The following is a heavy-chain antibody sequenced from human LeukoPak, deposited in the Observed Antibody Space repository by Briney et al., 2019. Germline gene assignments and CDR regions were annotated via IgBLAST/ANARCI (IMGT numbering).Heavy chain of an antibody. D-gene: IGHD5-18*01. CDR1: GFTVSSNY. CDR2: IYSGGST. CDR3: ARSYGDTAMVNWFDP. J-gene: IGHJ5*02. Sequence: GGSLRLSCAASGFTVSSNYMSWVRQAPGKGLEWVSVIYSGGSTYCADSVKGRFTISRDNSKNTLYLQMNSLRAEDTAVYYCARSYGDTAMVNWFDPWGQGTLVTVSS. V-gene: IGHV3-66*01.